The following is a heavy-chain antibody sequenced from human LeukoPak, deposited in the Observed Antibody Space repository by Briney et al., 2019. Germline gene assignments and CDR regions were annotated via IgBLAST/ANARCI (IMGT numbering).Heavy chain of an antibody. CDR3: AKYTPANYYGSGSIFDY. V-gene: IGHV3-23*01. Sequence: GGSLRLSCAASGFTFSNAWMSWVRQAPGKGLEWVSAISGSGVSTYYADSVKGRFTISRDNSKDTLYLQMSNLSAQDTAVYDCAKYTPANYYGSGSIFDYWGQGTLVTVSS. D-gene: IGHD3-10*01. J-gene: IGHJ4*02. CDR2: ISGSGVST. CDR1: GFTFSNAW.